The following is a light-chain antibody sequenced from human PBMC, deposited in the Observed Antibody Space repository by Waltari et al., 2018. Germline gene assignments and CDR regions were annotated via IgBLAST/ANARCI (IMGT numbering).Light chain of an antibody. CDR3: QQYSSDST. CDR2: KAS. Sequence: DIQMTQSPSTLSASVGDRVTIVCRANQSISSWLAWYQQKSGKAPKLLIYKASSLESGVPTRFSGSGSGTEFTLTISSLQPDDFATYYCQQYSSDSTFGQGTKVEIK. J-gene: IGKJ1*01. CDR1: QSISSW. V-gene: IGKV1-5*03.